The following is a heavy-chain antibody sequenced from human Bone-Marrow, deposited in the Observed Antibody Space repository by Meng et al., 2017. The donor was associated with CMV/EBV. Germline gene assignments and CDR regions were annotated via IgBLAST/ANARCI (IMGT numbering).Heavy chain of an antibody. D-gene: IGHD4-11*01. J-gene: IGHJ5*02. CDR2: IGSEGDT. Sequence: ASGFTFNKYDMHWARHRPVKCLEWVSAIGSEGDTYYQGSVKGRFSVSRENAKNSLYLQMNSLRAEDAAVYYCARGGSDYSHYDWFDPWGQGTLVTVSS. CDR3: ARGGSDYSHYDWFDP. V-gene: IGHV3-13*01. CDR1: GFTFNKYD.